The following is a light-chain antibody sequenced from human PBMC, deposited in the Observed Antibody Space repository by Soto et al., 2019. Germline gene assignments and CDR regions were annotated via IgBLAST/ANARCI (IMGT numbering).Light chain of an antibody. CDR2: DAS. CDR1: QSVSSW. V-gene: IGKV3-11*01. J-gene: IGKJ1*01. Sequence: EIALTQAQGIRSVSAGERATLSWRASQSVSSWFAWYQQKPGQAPRLLTYDASNRATGIPARFSVIGSGTDFTLTISRLQPEDFAVYDGQQRSNWPRTFCQGTKVDIK. CDR3: QQRSNWPRT.